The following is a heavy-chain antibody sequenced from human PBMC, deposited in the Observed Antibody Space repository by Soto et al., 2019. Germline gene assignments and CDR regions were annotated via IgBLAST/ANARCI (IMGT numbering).Heavy chain of an antibody. V-gene: IGHV4-39*07. CDR1: GGSISSSSYY. CDR3: ARNREHWETSRFFDY. CDR2: IYYSGST. D-gene: IGHD3-16*02. Sequence: KPSETLSLTCTVSGGSISSSSYYWGWIRQPPGKGLEWIGSIYYSGSTYYNPSLKSRVTISVDTSKNQFSLKLSSVTAADTAVFYCARNREHWETSRFFDYWGQGALVTVS. J-gene: IGHJ4*02.